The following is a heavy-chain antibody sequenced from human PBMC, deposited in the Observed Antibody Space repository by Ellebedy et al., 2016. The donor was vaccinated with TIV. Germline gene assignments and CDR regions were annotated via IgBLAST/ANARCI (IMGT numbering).Heavy chain of an antibody. Sequence: ASVKVSXKASGYTFTSYDINWVRQATGQGLEWMGWMNPNSGNTGYAQKFQGRVTMTRNTSISTAYMELSSLRSEDTAVYYCASCYCSSTSCSFDYWGQGTLVTVSS. V-gene: IGHV1-8*01. D-gene: IGHD2-2*01. J-gene: IGHJ4*02. CDR2: MNPNSGNT. CDR3: ASCYCSSTSCSFDY. CDR1: GYTFTSYD.